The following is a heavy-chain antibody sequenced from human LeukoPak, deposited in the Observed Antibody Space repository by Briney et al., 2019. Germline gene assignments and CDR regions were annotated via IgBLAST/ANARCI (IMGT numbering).Heavy chain of an antibody. Sequence: ETLSLTCTVSGGSISSYYWSWIRQPPGKGLEWIGYISYSGSTYYNPSLKSRVTMSVDTSKNQFSLKLSSVTAADTAVYYCAREFAWEPLFNWGQGTLVTVSS. D-gene: IGHD1-26*01. CDR2: ISYSGST. J-gene: IGHJ4*02. CDR1: GGSISSYY. V-gene: IGHV4-59*12. CDR3: AREFAWEPLFN.